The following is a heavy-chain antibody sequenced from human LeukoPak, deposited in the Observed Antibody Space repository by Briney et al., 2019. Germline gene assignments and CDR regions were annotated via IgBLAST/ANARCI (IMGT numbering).Heavy chain of an antibody. CDR1: GFTFSSYG. D-gene: IGHD6-19*01. Sequence: GGSLRLSCAASGFTFSSYGMHWVRQAPGKGLEWVAVISYDGSNKYYADSVKGRFTISRDNSKNTLYLQMNSLRAEDTAVYYCASPIAVAGTCFDYWGQGTLVTVSS. CDR3: ASPIAVAGTCFDY. J-gene: IGHJ4*02. CDR2: ISYDGSNK. V-gene: IGHV3-30*03.